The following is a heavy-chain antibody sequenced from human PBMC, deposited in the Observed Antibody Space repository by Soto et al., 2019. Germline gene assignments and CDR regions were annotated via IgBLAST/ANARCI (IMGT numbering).Heavy chain of an antibody. D-gene: IGHD3-10*01. J-gene: IGHJ4*02. V-gene: IGHV4-59*01. Sequence: QVQLQESGPGLVKPSETLSLTCTVSGGSISGYYWSWIRQVPGKGLEWIVYIYYSGSTNYNPSLKSRVTISVDTSKNQFSLKLSSVTAADTAMYYCAREGIVRGVIDYWGQGTLVTVSS. CDR1: GGSISGYY. CDR3: AREGIVRGVIDY. CDR2: IYYSGST.